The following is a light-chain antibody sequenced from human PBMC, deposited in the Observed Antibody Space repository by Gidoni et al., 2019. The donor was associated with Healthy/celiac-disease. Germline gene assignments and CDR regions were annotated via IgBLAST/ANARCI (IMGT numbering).Light chain of an antibody. CDR2: EGS. CDR1: SSDVGRYNL. J-gene: IGLJ3*02. V-gene: IGLV2-23*01. Sequence: QSALTQPASVSGSHGQSITISCTGTSSDVGRYNLVSWYQQHPGKAPKLMIYEGSKRPSGVSNRFSGSKSGNTASLTISGLQAEDEADYYCCSYAGSSKVFGGGTKLTVL. CDR3: CSYAGSSKV.